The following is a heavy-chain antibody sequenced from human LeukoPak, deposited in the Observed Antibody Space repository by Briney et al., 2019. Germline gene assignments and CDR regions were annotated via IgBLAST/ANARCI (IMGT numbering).Heavy chain of an antibody. V-gene: IGHV4-30-4*08. D-gene: IGHD3-22*01. Sequence: PSQTLSLTCTVSGGSISCGVDYERRIREQPGEGLGWIGYIYYSGSTNYNPSLKSRVTISVDTSKNQFSLKLSSVTAADTAVYYCARDQNYYDSSGPNDYWGQGTLVTVSS. CDR2: IYYSGST. CDR1: GGSISCGVDY. J-gene: IGHJ4*02. CDR3: ARDQNYYDSSGPNDY.